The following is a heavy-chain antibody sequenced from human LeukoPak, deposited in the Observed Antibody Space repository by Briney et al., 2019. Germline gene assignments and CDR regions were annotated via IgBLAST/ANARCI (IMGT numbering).Heavy chain of an antibody. CDR2: ITSSSGNI. D-gene: IGHD3-22*01. J-gene: IGHJ4*02. CDR3: ARGGHAYYDSIGYRYYFDY. V-gene: IGHV3-21*04. CDR1: GFTFSTYS. Sequence: GGSLRLSCAASGFTFSTYSMSWVRQAPGKGLEWVSSITSSSGNIYYADSVKGRFTFSRDNAKNSLYLQMTSLRAEDTAVYYCARGGHAYYDSIGYRYYFDYWGQGTLVTVSS.